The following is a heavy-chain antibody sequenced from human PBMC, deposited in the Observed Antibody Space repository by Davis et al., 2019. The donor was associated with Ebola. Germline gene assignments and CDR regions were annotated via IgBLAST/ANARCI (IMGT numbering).Heavy chain of an antibody. V-gene: IGHV3-33*01. CDR3: ARRAAAGSGANYGMDV. D-gene: IGHD6-13*01. J-gene: IGHJ6*02. Sequence: PGGSLRLSCAASGFTFSSYGMHWVRQAPDKGLEWVAVIWYDGSNKYYADSVKGRFTISRDNSKNTLYLQMNSLRAEDTAVYYCARRAAAGSGANYGMDVWGQGTTVTVSS. CDR1: GFTFSSYG. CDR2: IWYDGSNK.